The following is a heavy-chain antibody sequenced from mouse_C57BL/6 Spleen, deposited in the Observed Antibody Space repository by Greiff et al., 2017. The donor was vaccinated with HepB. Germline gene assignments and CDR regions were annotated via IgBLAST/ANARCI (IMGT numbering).Heavy chain of an antibody. V-gene: IGHV5-4*01. CDR2: ISDGGSYT. Sequence: EVQRVESGGGLVKPGGSLKLSCAASGFTFSSYAMSWVRQTPEKRLEWVATISDGGSYTYYPDNVKGRCTISRDNAKNNLYLQMSHLKSEDTAMYYCARDRDCSGSSFDFDYWGQGTTLTVSS. D-gene: IGHD1-1*01. CDR3: ARDRDCSGSSFDFDY. J-gene: IGHJ2*01. CDR1: GFTFSSYA.